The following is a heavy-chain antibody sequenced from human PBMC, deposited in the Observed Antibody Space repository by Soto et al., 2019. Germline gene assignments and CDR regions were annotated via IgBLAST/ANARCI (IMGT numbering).Heavy chain of an antibody. D-gene: IGHD5-12*01. J-gene: IGHJ4*02. CDR2: ISWNSGSI. CDR3: AKAGSEMATITVYFDY. Sequence: DVQLVESGGGLVQPGRSLRLSCAASGFTFDDYAMHWVRQAPGKGLEWVSGISWNSGSIGYADSVKGRFTISRDNAKNSLYLQMNSLRAEDTALYYCAKAGSEMATITVYFDYWGQGPLVTVSS. CDR1: GFTFDDYA. V-gene: IGHV3-9*01.